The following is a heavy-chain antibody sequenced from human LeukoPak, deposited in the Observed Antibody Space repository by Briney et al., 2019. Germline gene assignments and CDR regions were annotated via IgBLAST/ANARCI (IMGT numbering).Heavy chain of an antibody. CDR1: GFTFSTYS. Sequence: GGSLRLSCAASGFTFSTYSMNWVRQAPGKGLEWVSSISSSSYYIYYADSVKGRFTISRDNAKNSLFLQMNSLRAEDTAVYYCGAAYSGSSPFDYWGQGTLVTVSS. CDR3: GAAYSGSSPFDY. CDR2: ISSSSYYI. V-gene: IGHV3-21*01. D-gene: IGHD1-26*01. J-gene: IGHJ4*02.